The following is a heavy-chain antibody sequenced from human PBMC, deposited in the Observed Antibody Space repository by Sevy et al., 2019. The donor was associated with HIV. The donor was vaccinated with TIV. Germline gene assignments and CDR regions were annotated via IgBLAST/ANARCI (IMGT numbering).Heavy chain of an antibody. Sequence: GGSLGLSCAASGFTFSNYGMHWVRQAPGKGLEWVGAIFSDANIKYYVDSVKGRFAISRDNSKNTVYLQMNSLRAEDTAVYSCARESGSNWYFDLWGRGTPVTVSS. V-gene: IGHV3-33*01. CDR2: IFSDANIK. CDR3: ARESGSNWYFDL. J-gene: IGHJ2*01. CDR1: GFTFSNYG. D-gene: IGHD1-26*01.